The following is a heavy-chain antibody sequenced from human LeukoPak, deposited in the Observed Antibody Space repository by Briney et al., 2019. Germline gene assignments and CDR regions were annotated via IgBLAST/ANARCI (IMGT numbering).Heavy chain of an antibody. D-gene: IGHD1-26*01. Sequence: PSETLSLTCTVSSGSISSYYWSWIRQTPGKELEWIGYIYYSGTTNYNPSLNSRVTISLDASNKQLSLTLSSVTAEDTAVYYCANLELIGEKRGAFHTWGQGTMVTVSS. CDR2: IYYSGTT. J-gene: IGHJ3*02. CDR3: ANLELIGEKRGAFHT. V-gene: IGHV4-59*13. CDR1: SGSISSYY.